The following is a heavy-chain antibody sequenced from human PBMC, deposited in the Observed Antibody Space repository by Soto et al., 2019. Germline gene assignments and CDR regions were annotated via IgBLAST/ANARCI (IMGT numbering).Heavy chain of an antibody. J-gene: IGHJ4*02. CDR3: ARASEYMVRGVIIDY. V-gene: IGHV4-61*01. D-gene: IGHD3-10*01. CDR2: IYYSGST. Sequence: SETLSLTCTVSGGSVSSGSYYWSWIRQPPGKGLEWIGYIYYSGSTNYNPSLKSRVTISVDTSKNQFSLKLSSVTAADTAVYYCARASEYMVRGVIIDYWGQGTLVTVLL. CDR1: GGSVSSGSYY.